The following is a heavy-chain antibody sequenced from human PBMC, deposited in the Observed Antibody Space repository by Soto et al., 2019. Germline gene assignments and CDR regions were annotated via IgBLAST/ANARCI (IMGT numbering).Heavy chain of an antibody. CDR3: AKDAVPGDGLWLVAD. Sequence: DVQLLESGGGLVQPGGSLRLSCAASGFSFSKYAMIWVRQAPGKGQEWVSGITGSGGTIEYAASVKGRFTISRDNSKNTVDLLMNSLRAEDTAMYYCAKDAVPGDGLWLVADWGQGTLVTVS. J-gene: IGHJ4*02. D-gene: IGHD2-21*02. CDR2: ITGSGGTI. CDR1: GFSFSKYA. V-gene: IGHV3-23*01.